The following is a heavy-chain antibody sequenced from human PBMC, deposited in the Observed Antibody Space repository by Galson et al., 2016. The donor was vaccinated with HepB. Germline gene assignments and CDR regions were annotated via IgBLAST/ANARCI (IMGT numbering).Heavy chain of an antibody. CDR2: IYGGDSDT. Sequence: QSGAEVKKPGESLQISCKASGYTFTTYWIGWVRQVPGKGLEWMGIIYGGDSDTSYSPSFQGQVTISADQSITTAYLHWNNLKASDTAMYYCARRDSYGLYSVETWGQGTLVSVSS. CDR1: GYTFTTYW. CDR3: ARRDSYGLYSVET. J-gene: IGHJ5*02. D-gene: IGHD5-18*01. V-gene: IGHV5-51*01.